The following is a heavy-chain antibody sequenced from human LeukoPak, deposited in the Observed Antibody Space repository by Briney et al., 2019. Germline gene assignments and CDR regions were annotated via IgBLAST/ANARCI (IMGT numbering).Heavy chain of an antibody. Sequence: PGGSLRLSCAPSGFSFDDYGMSWVRHAPGKRLGWVSGIDWNGGRTAYADSVKGRFTISRDTAKDSLYLQMTSLRSEDAALYYCAREFAVADPAFDDWGQGTLVTVSS. CDR2: IDWNGGRT. D-gene: IGHD6-19*01. J-gene: IGHJ4*02. CDR1: GFSFDDYG. CDR3: AREFAVADPAFDD. V-gene: IGHV3-20*04.